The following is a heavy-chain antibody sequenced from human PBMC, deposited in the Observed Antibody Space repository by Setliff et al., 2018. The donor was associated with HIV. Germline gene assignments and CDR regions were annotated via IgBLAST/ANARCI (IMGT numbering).Heavy chain of an antibody. CDR3: AKGAGGGSYVSNYYYMDV. V-gene: IGHV3-74*01. Sequence: GGSLRLSCAASGFTFSSYWMHWVRQAPGKGLVWVSRINSDGSSTSYADSVKGRFTTSRDNAKNSLYLQMNSLRAEDMALYYCAKGAGGGSYVSNYYYMDVWGKGTTVTV. D-gene: IGHD1-26*01. CDR1: GFTFSSYW. CDR2: INSDGSST. J-gene: IGHJ6*03.